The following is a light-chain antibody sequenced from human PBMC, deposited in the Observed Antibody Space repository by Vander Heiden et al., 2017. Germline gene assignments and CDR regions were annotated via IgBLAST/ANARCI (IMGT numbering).Light chain of an antibody. CDR2: DAS. Sequence: DIQMTQPPSSMSASVGDRVTITCQASQDISNYLNWYQQKPGKAPKLLIYDASNFETGVPSRFSGSGSGTDFTFTISSLHPEDIATYYCQQYDNLLFTFGPGTKVDIK. CDR1: QDISNY. CDR3: QQYDNLLFT. J-gene: IGKJ3*01. V-gene: IGKV1-33*01.